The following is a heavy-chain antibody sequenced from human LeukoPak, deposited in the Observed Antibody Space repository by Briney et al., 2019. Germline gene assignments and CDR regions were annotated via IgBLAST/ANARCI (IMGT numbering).Heavy chain of an antibody. CDR2: ISAHNGNT. D-gene: IGHD6-19*01. V-gene: IGHV1-18*01. Sequence: ASVKVSCKASGYTFTSYGISWVRQAPGQGLEWMGWISAHNGNTNYAQKLQGRVTMTTDTSTSTAYMELRSLRSDDTAVYYCARGAPQMYSSGWGRDYWGQGTLVTVSS. J-gene: IGHJ4*02. CDR1: GYTFTSYG. CDR3: ARGAPQMYSSGWGRDY.